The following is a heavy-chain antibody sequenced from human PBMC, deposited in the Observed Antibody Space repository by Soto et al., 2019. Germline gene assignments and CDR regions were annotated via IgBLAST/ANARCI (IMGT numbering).Heavy chain of an antibody. Sequence: GGSLRLSCAASGFTFNNYGMHWVRQAPGKGLEWVAVISYDGSDKFYADSVKGRFTISRDSSRNTVYLQMNSLRAEDTAVYYCAKDQCRGGTCYFCDNWGQGTPVTVSS. J-gene: IGHJ4*02. CDR2: ISYDGSDK. V-gene: IGHV3-30*18. CDR1: GFTFNNYG. CDR3: AKDQCRGGTCYFCDN. D-gene: IGHD2-15*01.